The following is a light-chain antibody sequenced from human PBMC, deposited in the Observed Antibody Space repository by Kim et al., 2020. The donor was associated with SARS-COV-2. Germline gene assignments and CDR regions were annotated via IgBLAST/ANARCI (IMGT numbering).Light chain of an antibody. CDR2: DAS. J-gene: IGKJ4*01. Sequence: SPGERATLSCRTSQTVSNSYLAWYQQKPGQAPRLLINDASRRATGIPDRFSGSGSGTDFTLTISRLEPEDFAVYYCQQYASSPTTFGGGTKVDIK. CDR1: QTVSNSY. V-gene: IGKV3-20*01. CDR3: QQYASSPTT.